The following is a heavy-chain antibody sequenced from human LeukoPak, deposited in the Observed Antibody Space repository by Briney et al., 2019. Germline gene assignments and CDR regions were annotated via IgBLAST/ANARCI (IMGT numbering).Heavy chain of an antibody. Sequence: GGSLRLSCAASGFTFSSYAMHWVRQAPGKGLEWVAVISYDGSNKYYADSVKGRFTISRDNSKSTLYLQMNSLRAEDTAVYYCAKAPFGVVIGWFDPWGQGTLVTVSS. CDR3: AKAPFGVVIGWFDP. V-gene: IGHV3-30-3*01. J-gene: IGHJ5*02. CDR1: GFTFSSYA. D-gene: IGHD3-3*01. CDR2: ISYDGSNK.